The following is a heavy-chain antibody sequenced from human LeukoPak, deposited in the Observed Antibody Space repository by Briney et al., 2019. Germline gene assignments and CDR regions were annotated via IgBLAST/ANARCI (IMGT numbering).Heavy chain of an antibody. Sequence: PGGSLRLSCAASGFTFSSYWMHWVRQASGKGLVWVSRINSDGSSTSYADSVKGRFTISRDNAKNTLYLQMNSLRAEDTAVYYCAREGWEWELLFAFDIWGQGTMVTVSS. D-gene: IGHD1-26*01. V-gene: IGHV3-74*01. CDR1: GFTFSSYW. CDR3: AREGWEWELLFAFDI. J-gene: IGHJ3*02. CDR2: INSDGSST.